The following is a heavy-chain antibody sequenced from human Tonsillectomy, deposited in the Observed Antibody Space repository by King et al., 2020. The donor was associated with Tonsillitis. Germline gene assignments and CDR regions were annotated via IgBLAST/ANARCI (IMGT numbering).Heavy chain of an antibody. V-gene: IGHV1-2*02. CDR3: ARADFSYSSSSLDY. CDR1: GYTFTGYY. J-gene: IGHJ4*02. D-gene: IGHD6-6*01. CDR2: INPNNFGT. Sequence: HLVQSGAEVKKPGASVIISCKASGYTFTGYYIHWVRQAPGQGLEWMGWINPNNFGTNSAQKFQGRVTMTRDTSINTAYLELSSLRSDDTAVYFCARADFSYSSSSLDYWGQGTLVTVSS.